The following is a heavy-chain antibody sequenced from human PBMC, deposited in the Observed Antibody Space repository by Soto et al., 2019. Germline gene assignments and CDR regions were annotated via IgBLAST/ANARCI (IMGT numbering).Heavy chain of an antibody. J-gene: IGHJ6*02. V-gene: IGHV3-23*01. CDR1: GFSFSGYA. CDR3: AKGARGYSPSGMDV. Sequence: EVQLLESGGGLVQPGGSLRLSCAASGFSFSGYAISWVRLAPGKGLEWVSGISGSGATPFYADSVKGRFTISRDNSQNPRYLQMNSLRADNTAVYYCAKGARGYSPSGMDVWGQGTTVTVSS. D-gene: IGHD5-12*01. CDR2: ISGSGATP.